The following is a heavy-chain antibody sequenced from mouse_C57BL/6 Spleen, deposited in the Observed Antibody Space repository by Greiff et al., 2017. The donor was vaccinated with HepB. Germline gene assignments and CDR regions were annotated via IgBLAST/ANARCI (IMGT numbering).Heavy chain of an antibody. Sequence: EVQLVESGGGLVQPGGSLSLSCAASGFTFTDYYMSWVRQPPGKALEWLGFIRNKANGYTTEYSASVKGRFTISRDNSQSILYLQMNALRAEDSATYYCARFDYSNYFDVWGTGTTVTVAS. CDR1: GFTFTDYY. J-gene: IGHJ1*03. CDR2: IRNKANGYTT. D-gene: IGHD2-5*01. CDR3: ARFDYSNYFDV. V-gene: IGHV7-3*01.